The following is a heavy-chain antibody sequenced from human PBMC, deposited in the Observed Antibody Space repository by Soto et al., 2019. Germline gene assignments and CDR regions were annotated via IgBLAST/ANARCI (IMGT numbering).Heavy chain of an antibody. J-gene: IGHJ6*02. Sequence: PSETLSLTCAVYGGSFSGYYWSWIRQPPGKGLEWIGEINHSGSTNYNPSLKSRVTISVDTSKNQFSLKLSSVTAADTAVYYCARGLAGRYYYGSGSYYPRYYGMDVWGQGTTVTVSS. V-gene: IGHV4-34*01. D-gene: IGHD3-10*01. CDR2: INHSGST. CDR3: ARGLAGRYYYGSGSYYPRYYGMDV. CDR1: GGSFSGYY.